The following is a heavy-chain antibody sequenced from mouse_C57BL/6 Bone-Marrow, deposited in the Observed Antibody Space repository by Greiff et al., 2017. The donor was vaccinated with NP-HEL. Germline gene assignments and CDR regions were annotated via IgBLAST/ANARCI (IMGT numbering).Heavy chain of an antibody. CDR1: GFNIKDDY. CDR3: TPDYDRYAMDY. D-gene: IGHD2-4*01. J-gene: IGHJ4*01. V-gene: IGHV14-4*01. Sequence: EVQLQQSGAELVRPGASVKLSCTASGFNIKDDYMHWVKQRPEQGLEWIGWIDPENGDTEYASKFQGKATITADTSSNTAYLQLSSLTSEDTAVYYCTPDYDRYAMDYWGQGTSVTVSS. CDR2: IDPENGDT.